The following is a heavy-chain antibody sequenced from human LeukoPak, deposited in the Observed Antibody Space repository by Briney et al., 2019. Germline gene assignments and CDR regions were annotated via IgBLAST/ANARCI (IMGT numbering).Heavy chain of an antibody. J-gene: IGHJ4*02. CDR1: GFTFSSYA. D-gene: IGHD5-18*01. V-gene: IGHV3-23*01. CDR2: ISGSGGST. CDR3: AKAHLQLWLNKGYYFDY. Sequence: PGGSLGLSCAASGFTFSSYAMSWVRQAPGKGLEWVSAISGSGGSTYYADSVKGRFTISRDNSKNTLYLQMNSLRAEDTAVYYCAKAHLQLWLNKGYYFDYWGQGTLVTVSS.